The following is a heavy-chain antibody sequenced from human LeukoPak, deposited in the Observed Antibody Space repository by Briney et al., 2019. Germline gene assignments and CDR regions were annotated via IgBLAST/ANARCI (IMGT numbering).Heavy chain of an antibody. CDR3: ARHRGYSYGYPSGYFDY. CDR1: GGSFSGYY. D-gene: IGHD5-18*01. CDR2: INHSGST. J-gene: IGHJ4*02. Sequence: SETLSLTCAVYGGSFSGYYWSWIRQPPGKGLEWIGEINHSGSTNYNPSLKSRVTISVDTSKNQFSLKLSSVTAADTAVYYCARHRGYSYGYPSGYFDYWGQGTLVTVSS. V-gene: IGHV4-34*01.